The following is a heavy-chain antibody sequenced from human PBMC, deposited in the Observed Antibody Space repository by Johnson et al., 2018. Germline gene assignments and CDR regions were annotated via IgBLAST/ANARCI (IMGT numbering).Heavy chain of an antibody. J-gene: IGHJ6*03. CDR3: AGGGGHPAADYYYMDV. CDR2: IIPILGIA. CDR1: GGTFSSYT. V-gene: IGHV1-69*04. Sequence: QVQLVQSGAEVKKPGSSVKVSCKASGGTFSSYTISWVRQAHGQGLEWMGRIIPILGIANYAQKFQGRVTMTADKSTSTAYMERGGLGSGDTAVYYCAGGGGHPAADYYYMDVWGKGTTVTGSS. D-gene: IGHD3-16*02.